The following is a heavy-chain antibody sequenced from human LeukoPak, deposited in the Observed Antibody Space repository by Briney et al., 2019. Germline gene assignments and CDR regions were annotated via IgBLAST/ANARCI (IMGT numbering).Heavy chain of an antibody. D-gene: IGHD6-19*01. Sequence: PGGSLRLSCAASGFTFNNYWMTWVRQAPGKGLEWVANIKQDGSEKYYVDSVKGRFTISRDNAKNSLYLQMNSLRAEDTAVYYCSKATQWGGWVYDYWGQGTLVTVSS. V-gene: IGHV3-7*01. CDR1: GFTFNNYW. CDR2: IKQDGSEK. J-gene: IGHJ4*02. CDR3: SKATQWGGWVYDY.